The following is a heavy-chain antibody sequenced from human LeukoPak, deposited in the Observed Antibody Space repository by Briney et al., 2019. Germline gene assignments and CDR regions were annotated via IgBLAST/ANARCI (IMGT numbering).Heavy chain of an antibody. J-gene: IGHJ4*02. V-gene: IGHV3-7*01. Sequence: GGSLRLSCAASGFTFSSYWMSWVRQAPGKGLEWVANIKQDGSEKYYVDSVKGRSTISRDNAKNSLYLQMNSLRAEDTAVYYCARNIRITMVRGVMAPVGYWGQGTLVTVSS. CDR3: ARNIRITMVRGVMAPVGY. D-gene: IGHD3-10*01. CDR2: IKQDGSEK. CDR1: GFTFSSYW.